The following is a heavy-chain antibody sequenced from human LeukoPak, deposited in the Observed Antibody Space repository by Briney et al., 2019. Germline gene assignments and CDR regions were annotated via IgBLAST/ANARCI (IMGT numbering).Heavy chain of an antibody. CDR3: ASRDCSGGGCHFAGADPFDY. CDR2: FYSGGKT. V-gene: IGHV3-53*01. D-gene: IGHD2-15*01. CDR1: GFTVSSSY. J-gene: IGHJ4*02. Sequence: GGSLRLSCAASGFTVSSSYMSWVRQAPGKGLEWVSVFYSGGKTYYTDSVKGRFTVSRDNSKNTLYLQMNSLRAEDTAVYYCASRDCSGGGCHFAGADPFDYWGQGTLVTVSS.